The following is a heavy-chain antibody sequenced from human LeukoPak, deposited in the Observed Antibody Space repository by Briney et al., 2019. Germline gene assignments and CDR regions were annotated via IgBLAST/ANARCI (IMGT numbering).Heavy chain of an antibody. Sequence: SETLSLTCAVSGGSISSGGYSWSWIRQPPGKGLEWIGYIYHSGSTYYNPSLKSRVTISVDTSKNQFSLKLSSVTAADTAVYYCANLRTGMATIRWGQGTLVTVSS. CDR2: IYHSGST. CDR3: ANLRTGMATIR. J-gene: IGHJ4*02. CDR1: GGSISSGGYS. V-gene: IGHV4-30-2*01. D-gene: IGHD5-24*01.